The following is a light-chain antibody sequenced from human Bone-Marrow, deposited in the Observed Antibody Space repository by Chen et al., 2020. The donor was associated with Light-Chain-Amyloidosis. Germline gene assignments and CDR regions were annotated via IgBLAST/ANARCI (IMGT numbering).Light chain of an antibody. Sequence: QSALTQPASVSGSPGQSITISCTGTSSAIGGYNYVFWYQQHPGRAPKLMIYDVTNRPSGVSNPFSGSKSGNTASLTISGLQAEDEADYYCSSYTTTSAPLIFGGGTKLTVL. CDR1: SSAIGGYNY. J-gene: IGLJ2*01. CDR3: SSYTTTSAPLI. CDR2: DVT. V-gene: IGLV2-14*03.